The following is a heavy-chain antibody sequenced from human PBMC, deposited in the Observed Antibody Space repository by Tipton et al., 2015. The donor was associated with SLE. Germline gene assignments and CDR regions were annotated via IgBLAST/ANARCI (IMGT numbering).Heavy chain of an antibody. V-gene: IGHV4-34*01. D-gene: IGHD4-17*01. Sequence: TLSLTCAVYGGSFSDYYWSWVRQPPGMGLEWIGEISHDGNTNYKSSLKSRVTISVDTPKNQFSLKLSSVTAADTAVYYCARYDYGDPLGAFDIWGQGAMVTVSS. CDR2: ISHDGNT. CDR3: ARYDYGDPLGAFDI. J-gene: IGHJ3*02. CDR1: GGSFSDYY.